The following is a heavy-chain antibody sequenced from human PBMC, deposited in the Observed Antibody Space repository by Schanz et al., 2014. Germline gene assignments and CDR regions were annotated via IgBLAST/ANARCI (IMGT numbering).Heavy chain of an antibody. CDR3: TTDCCSWAKGDAGLQDS. J-gene: IGHJ4*02. CDR1: GFPFSTYS. Sequence: EVQLVESGGGLVKPGGSLRLSCVASGFPFSTYSIHWVRQAPGKGLEWVSYIRSDNNYIYYADSVKGRFTISRDNAKNSLFLQMNSLEPEDTAVYFCTTDCCSWAKGDAGLQDSWGQGTLVTVSS. V-gene: IGHV3-21*03. D-gene: IGHD2-21*01. CDR2: IRSDNNYI.